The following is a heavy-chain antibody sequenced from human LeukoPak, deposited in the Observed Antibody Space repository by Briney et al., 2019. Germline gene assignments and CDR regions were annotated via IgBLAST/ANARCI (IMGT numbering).Heavy chain of an antibody. CDR1: GYTFSRYY. J-gene: IGHJ6*02. V-gene: IGHV1-46*01. CDR2: ISPSGGST. CDR3: ARVTCPGGDCYYYYGLDV. Sequence: ASVKVSCKASGYTFSRYYMHWVRQAPGQGLEWMGIISPSGGSTTYAQKFRGRVTMTRDTSTSTVYMELSSLRSDDTAVYYCARVTCPGGDCYYYYGLDVWGQGTTVTVSS. D-gene: IGHD2-21*02.